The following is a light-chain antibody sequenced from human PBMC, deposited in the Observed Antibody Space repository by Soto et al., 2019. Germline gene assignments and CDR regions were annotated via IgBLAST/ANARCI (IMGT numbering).Light chain of an antibody. CDR3: QQRSDWPWT. CDR2: AAS. CDR1: QSVSSY. J-gene: IGKJ1*01. Sequence: EIVLTQSPATLSLSPGERATLSCRASQSVSSYLAWYQQKPGQAPRLLMYAASNRATGIPARFSGGGSGTDFTLTISSLEPEDFAVYYCQQRSDWPWTFGQGTKVEIK. V-gene: IGKV3-11*01.